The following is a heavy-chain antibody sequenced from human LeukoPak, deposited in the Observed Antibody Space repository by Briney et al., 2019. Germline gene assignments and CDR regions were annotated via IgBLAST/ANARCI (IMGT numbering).Heavy chain of an antibody. J-gene: IGHJ4*02. CDR2: ISSSGSTI. CDR3: ARGEASYSSSWYGVDY. V-gene: IGHV3-11*01. Sequence: GGSLRLSCAASGFTFSDYYMSWIRQAPGKGLEWVSYISSSGSTIYYADSVKGRLTISRDNAKNSLYLQMNSLRAEDTAVYYCARGEASYSSSWYGVDYWGQGTLVTVSS. CDR1: GFTFSDYY. D-gene: IGHD6-13*01.